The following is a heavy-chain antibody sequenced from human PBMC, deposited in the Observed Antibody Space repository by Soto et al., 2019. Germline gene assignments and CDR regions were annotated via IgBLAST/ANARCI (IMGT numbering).Heavy chain of an antibody. V-gene: IGHV4-30-4*01. D-gene: IGHD2-15*01. CDR2: IYYSGST. J-gene: IGHJ6*02. CDR3: ARGGFRGYYYYYYGMDV. CDR1: GGSISSGDYY. Sequence: SETLSLTCTVSGGSISSGDYYWSWIRQPPGKGLEWIGYIYYSGSTYYNPSLKSRVTISVDTSKNQLSLKLSSVTAADTAVYYCARGGFRGYYYYYYGMDVWGQGTTVTVSS.